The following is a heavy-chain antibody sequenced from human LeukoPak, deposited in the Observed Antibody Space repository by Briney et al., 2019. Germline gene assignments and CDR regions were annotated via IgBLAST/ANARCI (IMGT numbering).Heavy chain of an antibody. CDR1: GGTFRRYA. V-gene: IGHV1-69*05. Sequence: SVKVSCKASGGTFRRYAISWVRQAPGQGGEWMGRIIPIFGTANYAQKYQGRVTINTEESTRKAYMELSSLRSEDTAVYYCARGVQLDYYYYYMDVWGKGTTVTVSS. CDR3: ARGVQLDYYYYYMDV. D-gene: IGHD5-18*01. J-gene: IGHJ6*03. CDR2: IIPIFGTA.